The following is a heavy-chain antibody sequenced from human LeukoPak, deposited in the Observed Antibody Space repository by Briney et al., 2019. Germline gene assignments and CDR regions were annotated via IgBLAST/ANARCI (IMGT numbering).Heavy chain of an antibody. CDR2: ISSNGGST. J-gene: IGHJ4*02. CDR3: VEVLKGVVVAATPFDY. D-gene: IGHD2-15*01. Sequence: GGSLRLSCSASGFTFSSYAMHWVRQAPGKGLEYVSAISSNGGSTYYADSVKGRFTISRDNSKNTLYLQMSSLRAEDTAVYYCVEVLKGVVVAATPFDYWGQGTLVTVSS. CDR1: GFTFSSYA. V-gene: IGHV3-64D*09.